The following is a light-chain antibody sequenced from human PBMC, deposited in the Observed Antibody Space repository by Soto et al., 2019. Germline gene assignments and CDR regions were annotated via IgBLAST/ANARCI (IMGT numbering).Light chain of an antibody. CDR1: SSDVGGYDY. J-gene: IGLJ1*01. CDR3: TSYTSSSTQV. CDR2: EAT. Sequence: QSALAQPASVSGSPGQSITISCTGTSSDVGGYDYVSWYQQHPGTAPRLIIFEATNRPSGVSNRFSGSKPGNTASLTISGLQAEDEADYYCTSYTSSSTQVFGTGTKVTVL. V-gene: IGLV2-14*01.